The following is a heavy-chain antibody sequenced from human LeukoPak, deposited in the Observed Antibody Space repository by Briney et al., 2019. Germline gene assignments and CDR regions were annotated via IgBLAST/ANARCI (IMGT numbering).Heavy chain of an antibody. CDR2: IYYSGST. CDR3: ASRAERVGYFDY. V-gene: IGHV4-30-4*07. J-gene: IGHJ4*02. Sequence: PSQTLSLTCAVSGGSISSGGYSWSWIRQPPGKGLEWIGYIYYSGSTNYNPSLKSRVTISVDTSKNQFSLKLSSVTAADTAVYYCASRAERVGYFDYWGQGTLVTVSS. CDR1: GGSISSGGYS. D-gene: IGHD3-10*01.